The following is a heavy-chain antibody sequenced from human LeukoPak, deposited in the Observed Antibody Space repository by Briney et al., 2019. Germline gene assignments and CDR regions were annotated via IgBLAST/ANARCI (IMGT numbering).Heavy chain of an antibody. CDR3: ARDNYYDSSGYIY. D-gene: IGHD3-22*01. J-gene: IGHJ4*02. V-gene: IGHV3-21*01. CDR2: ISSSSSYI. Sequence: PGGSLRLSCAASGFTFSSYAMSWVRQAPGKGLEWVSSISSSSSYIYYADSVRGRFTISRDNAKNSLYLQMNSLRAEDTAVYYCARDNYYDSSGYIYWGQGTLVTVSS. CDR1: GFTFSSYA.